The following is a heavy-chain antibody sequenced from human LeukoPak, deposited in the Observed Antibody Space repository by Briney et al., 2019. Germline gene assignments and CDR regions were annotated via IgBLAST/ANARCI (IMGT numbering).Heavy chain of an antibody. J-gene: IGHJ4*02. V-gene: IGHV4-59*01. Sequence: SETLSLTCTVSGGSISSYYWSWIRQPPGKGLEWIGYIYYSGSTNYNPSLKSRVTISVDTSKNQFSLKLSSVTAADTAVYYCARVVQEDGYNPDPFDYWGQGTLVTVSS. CDR1: GGSISSYY. CDR3: ARVVQEDGYNPDPFDY. CDR2: IYYSGST. D-gene: IGHD5-24*01.